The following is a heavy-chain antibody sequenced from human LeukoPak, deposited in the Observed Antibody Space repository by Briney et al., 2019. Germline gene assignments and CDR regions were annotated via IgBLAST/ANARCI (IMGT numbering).Heavy chain of an antibody. CDR2: INHSGST. Sequence: PSETLSLTCAVYGGSFSGYYWSWIRQPPGKGLEWIGEINHSGSTNYNPSLKSRVTISVDTSKNQFSLKLSSVTAADTAVYYCARGGGVYDIVVVVAAQNWFDPCGQGTLVTVSS. CDR1: GGSFSGYY. CDR3: ARGGGVYDIVVVVAAQNWFDP. D-gene: IGHD2-15*01. V-gene: IGHV4-34*01. J-gene: IGHJ5*02.